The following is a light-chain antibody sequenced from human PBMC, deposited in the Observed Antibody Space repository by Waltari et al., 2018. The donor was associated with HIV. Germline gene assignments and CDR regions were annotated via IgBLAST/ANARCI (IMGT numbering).Light chain of an antibody. CDR2: GAS. Sequence: IVLTQYPGTLSLSLGSRATLSCRASQSVSSSYLAWYQQKPGQAPRLLIYGASSRATGIPDRFSGSGSGTDFTLTISRLEPEDFVVYYCQQYGSSPLTFGGGTKVEIK. J-gene: IGKJ4*01. CDR1: QSVSSSY. CDR3: QQYGSSPLT. V-gene: IGKV3-20*01.